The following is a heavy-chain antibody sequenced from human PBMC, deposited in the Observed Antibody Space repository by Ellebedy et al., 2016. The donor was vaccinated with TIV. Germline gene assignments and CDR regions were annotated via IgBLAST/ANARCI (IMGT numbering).Heavy chain of an antibody. CDR3: ARHSAVVVTAIFDY. CDR2: IYYSGST. Sequence: SETLSLTCTVSGGSISSYYWSWIRQPPGKGLEWIGYIYYSGSTNYNPSHKSRVSISVDTSKNQFSLKLSSVTAADTAVYYCARHSAVVVTAIFDYWGQGTLVTVSS. D-gene: IGHD2-21*02. V-gene: IGHV4-59*08. J-gene: IGHJ4*02. CDR1: GGSISSYY.